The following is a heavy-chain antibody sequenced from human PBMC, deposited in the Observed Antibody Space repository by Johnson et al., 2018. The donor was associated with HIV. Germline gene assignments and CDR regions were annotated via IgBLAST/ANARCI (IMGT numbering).Heavy chain of an antibody. V-gene: IGHV3-7*01. CDR1: GFTFSSYG. CDR3: ARDPRLGELKIDRRGYAFDI. D-gene: IGHD3-16*01. J-gene: IGHJ3*02. Sequence: VRLVEFGGGVVQPGRSLRLSCAASGFTFSSYGMHWVRQAPGKGLEWVANINQDGGEKIYVDSVKGRFTISRDNAENSLYLQMNSLRVDDTAVYYCARDPRLGELKIDRRGYAFDIWGQGTMVTVSS. CDR2: INQDGGEK.